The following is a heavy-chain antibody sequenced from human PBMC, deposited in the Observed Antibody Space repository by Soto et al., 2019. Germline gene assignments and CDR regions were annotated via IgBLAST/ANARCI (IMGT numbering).Heavy chain of an antibody. J-gene: IGHJ4*02. V-gene: IGHV3-23*01. CDR2: ISGSGGST. CDR3: AKDWTPPFRDFWSGYVLPDRPFDY. D-gene: IGHD3-3*01. Sequence: EVQLLESGGGLVQPGGSLRLSCAASGFTFSSYAMSWVRQAPGKGLEWVSAISGSGGSTYYADSVKGRFTISRDNSKNTLYLQMNILRAEDTAVYYCAKDWTPPFRDFWSGYVLPDRPFDYWGQGTLVTVSS. CDR1: GFTFSSYA.